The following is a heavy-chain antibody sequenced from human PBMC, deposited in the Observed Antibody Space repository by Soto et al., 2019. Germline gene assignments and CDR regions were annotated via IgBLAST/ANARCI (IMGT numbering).Heavy chain of an antibody. D-gene: IGHD3-22*01. CDR1: GGSISNYY. CDR3: ARSGYYSAFYFDY. J-gene: IGHJ4*02. CDR2: IYYSGNT. V-gene: IGHV4-59*08. Sequence: SETLSLTCTVSGGSISNYYWSWVRQPPGKGLEWIGYIYYSGNTNYNPSLKSRVTISVDTSKNQFSLKLSSVTAADTAVYYCARSGYYSAFYFDYWGQGTLVTVSS.